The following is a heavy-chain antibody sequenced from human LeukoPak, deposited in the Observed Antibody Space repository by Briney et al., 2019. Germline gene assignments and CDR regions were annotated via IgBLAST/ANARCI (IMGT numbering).Heavy chain of an antibody. Sequence: GGSLRLSCAASGFTFSSYSMTWVRQAPGKGLEWVSTISGSGGSTYYADSVKGRFTISRDNSKNTLYLQMNSLRAEDTAVYYCAKEGAYYYYYMDVWGKGTTVTVSS. CDR2: ISGSGGST. V-gene: IGHV3-23*01. CDR1: GFTFSSYS. CDR3: AKEGAYYYYYMDV. J-gene: IGHJ6*03.